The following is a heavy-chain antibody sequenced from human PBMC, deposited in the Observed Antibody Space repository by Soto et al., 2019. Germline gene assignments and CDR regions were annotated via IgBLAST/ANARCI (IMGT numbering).Heavy chain of an antibody. CDR1: GGSFSGYY. CDR3: AGVKAEYYYGIDV. J-gene: IGHJ6*02. D-gene: IGHD3-22*01. Sequence: SETLSLTCAVYGGSFSGYYWSWIRQPPGKGLEWIGEINHSGSTNYNPSLKSRVTISVDTSKNQFSLKLSSVTAADTAVYYCAGVKAEYYYGIDVWGQGTTVTVSS. V-gene: IGHV4-34*01. CDR2: INHSGST.